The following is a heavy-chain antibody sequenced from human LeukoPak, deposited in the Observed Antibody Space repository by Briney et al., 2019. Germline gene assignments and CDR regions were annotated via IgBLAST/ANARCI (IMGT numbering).Heavy chain of an antibody. J-gene: IGHJ3*02. Sequence: SETLSLTCTVSGGSIGSYYWNWIRQPPGKGLEWIGYIYYIGSTNYNPSLKSRVTISVDTSKNQFSLKLSSVTAADTAVYYCARDYAFDIWGQGTMVTVSS. CDR3: ARDYAFDI. V-gene: IGHV4-59*12. CDR1: GGSIGSYY. CDR2: IYYIGST.